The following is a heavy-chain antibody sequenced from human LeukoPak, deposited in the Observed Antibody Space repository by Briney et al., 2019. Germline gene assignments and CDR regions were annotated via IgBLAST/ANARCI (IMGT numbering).Heavy chain of an antibody. Sequence: GASVKVSCKASGYTFTGYYMHWVRQAPGQGPEWMGWINPNSGGTNYAQKFQGRVSMTRDTSVNTTYMDLNNLRSDDTAVYYCARHPSYSRTKYHYYMDVWGKGTTVTVSS. J-gene: IGHJ6*03. CDR3: ARHPSYSRTKYHYYMDV. D-gene: IGHD2-21*01. CDR2: INPNSGGT. CDR1: GYTFTGYY. V-gene: IGHV1-2*02.